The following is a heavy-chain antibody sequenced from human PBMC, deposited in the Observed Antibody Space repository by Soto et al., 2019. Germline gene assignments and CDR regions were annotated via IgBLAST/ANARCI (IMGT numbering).Heavy chain of an antibody. CDR2: IYWDDDK. Sequence: QITLKESGPTLVKPTQTLTLTCTFSGFSLSTSGVGVGWIRQPPGKALEWLALIYWDDDKRYSPSLKSRLTITKHTSKNQVVLTVTNMDPVDTATYYCAHSYHHTVTTLFDYWGQGTLVTVSS. J-gene: IGHJ4*02. CDR1: GFSLSTSGVG. D-gene: IGHD4-17*01. V-gene: IGHV2-5*02. CDR3: AHSYHHTVTTLFDY.